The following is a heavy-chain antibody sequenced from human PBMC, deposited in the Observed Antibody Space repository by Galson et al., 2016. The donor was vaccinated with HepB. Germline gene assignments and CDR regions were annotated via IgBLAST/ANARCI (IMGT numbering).Heavy chain of an antibody. CDR1: GFTFSSNW. V-gene: IGHV3-7*01. J-gene: IGHJ4*02. CDR2: IKQDGTEK. CDR3: VSNAGWKYDY. Sequence: SLRLSCAASGFTFSSNWMAWVRQAPGKGLEWVANIKQDGTEKYYVDSVKGRFTISKDNAKNSLYLQLNSLGAEDTAVYYCVSNAGWKYDYWGQGTLVTVSS. D-gene: IGHD1-1*01.